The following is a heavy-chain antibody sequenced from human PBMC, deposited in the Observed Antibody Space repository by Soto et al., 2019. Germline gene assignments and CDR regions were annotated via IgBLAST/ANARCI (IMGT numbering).Heavy chain of an antibody. CDR3: ARLRTYGGYYFDY. D-gene: IGHD5-12*01. CDR1: GGTISGYY. Sequence: KASETLSLTCTVTGGTISGYYWTWIRQSAGGGLEWIGRIYSSGSTNYNPSLKSRVTISLDTSMNHFSLRLSSVTAADTAVYYCARLRTYGGYYFDYWGQGTLVTVSS. V-gene: IGHV4-4*07. J-gene: IGHJ4*02. CDR2: IYSSGST.